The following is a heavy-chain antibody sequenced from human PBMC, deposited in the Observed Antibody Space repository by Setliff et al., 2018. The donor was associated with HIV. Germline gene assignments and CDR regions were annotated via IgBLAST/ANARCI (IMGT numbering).Heavy chain of an antibody. CDR3: AIDGLSYNILPGSIAYFHSGMDV. CDR1: GFTFTAYN. V-gene: IGHV3-23*01. CDR2: ISPNGDIT. Sequence: GGSLRLSCAASGFTFTAYNMAWVRQAPGKGLEWISAISPNGDITYYAASVQGRLTMTTETSTNTAYMELRSLRSDDTAVYYCAIDGLSYNILPGSIAYFHSGMDVWGQGTTVTVSS. J-gene: IGHJ6*02. D-gene: IGHD3-9*01.